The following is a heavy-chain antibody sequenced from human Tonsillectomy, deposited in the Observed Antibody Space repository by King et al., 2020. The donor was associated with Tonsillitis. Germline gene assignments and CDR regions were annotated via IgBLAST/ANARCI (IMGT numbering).Heavy chain of an antibody. CDR2: IYWDDDK. D-gene: IGHD5-12*01. V-gene: IGHV2-5*02. J-gene: IGHJ5*02. Sequence: TLQESGPTLVKPTQTLTLTCTFSGFSLSTSGVGVGWIRQPPGKALEWLALIYWDDDKRYSPSLKSRLTITKDTSKNQVVLTMTNMDPVDTATYYCAHRRGYSGYDPLSTAYRKPGWFDPWGQGTLVTVSS. CDR1: GFSLSTSGVG. CDR3: AHRRGYSGYDPLSTAYRKPGWFDP.